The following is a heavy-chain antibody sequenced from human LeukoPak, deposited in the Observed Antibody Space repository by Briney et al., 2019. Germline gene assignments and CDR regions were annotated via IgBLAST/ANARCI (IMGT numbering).Heavy chain of an antibody. CDR3: VREDVRSP. D-gene: IGHD3-10*02. CDR1: GGTFSSYA. V-gene: IGHV1-69*04. Sequence: GASVKVSCKASGGTFSSYAISWVRQAPGQGLEWMGRIIPILGIANYAQKFQGRVTITADKATSTAYMERSSLRSEDTAVYCCVREDVRSPWGQGTMVTVSS. J-gene: IGHJ5*02. CDR2: IIPILGIA.